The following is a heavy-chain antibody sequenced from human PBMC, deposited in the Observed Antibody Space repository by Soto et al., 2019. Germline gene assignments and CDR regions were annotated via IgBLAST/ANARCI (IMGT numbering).Heavy chain of an antibody. J-gene: IGHJ5*02. Sequence: EVQVVESGGGLVQPGGSLRLSCAASGFTFSSNSMNWVRQAPGKGLEWISYISSSSSTIYADSVKGRFTISRDNDKNSLDLQMNSQRDEDTAVYYCARVIWSGHLTSDLWGQGTLVTVSS. CDR1: GFTFSSNS. D-gene: IGHD3-3*01. CDR3: ARVIWSGHLTSDL. V-gene: IGHV3-48*02. CDR2: ISSSSSTI.